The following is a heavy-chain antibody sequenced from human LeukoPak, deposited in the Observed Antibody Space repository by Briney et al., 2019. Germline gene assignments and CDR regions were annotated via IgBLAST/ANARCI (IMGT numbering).Heavy chain of an antibody. J-gene: IGHJ3*02. CDR1: GGSISSSSYY. D-gene: IGHD2-2*01. V-gene: IGHV4-39*01. Sequence: SETLSLTCTVSGGSISSSSYYWGWIRQPPGKGLEWIGSIYYSGSTYYNPSLKSRVTISVDTSKNQFSLKLSSVTAADTAVYYCAGFDCSSTSCLYAFDIWGQGTMVTVSS. CDR2: IYYSGST. CDR3: AGFDCSSTSCLYAFDI.